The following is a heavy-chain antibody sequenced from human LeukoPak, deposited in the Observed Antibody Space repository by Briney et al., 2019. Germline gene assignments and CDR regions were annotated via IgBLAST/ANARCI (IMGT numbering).Heavy chain of an antibody. V-gene: IGHV3-74*01. CDR3: ARAPSEIGGYYPEYFRH. CDR1: GFNFSSYW. Sequence: GGSLRLSCAASGFNFSSYWMHWVRHAPGKGLVWVSRIKSYGKTKYADSVKRRFTISRDNAKNTVSLQMNSLRAEDTGVYYCARAPSEIGGYYPEYFRHWGQGTLVTVSS. CDR2: IKSYGKT. D-gene: IGHD3-22*01. J-gene: IGHJ1*01.